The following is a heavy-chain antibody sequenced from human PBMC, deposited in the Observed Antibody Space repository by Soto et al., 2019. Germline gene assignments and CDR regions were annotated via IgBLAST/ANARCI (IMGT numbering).Heavy chain of an antibody. D-gene: IGHD1-26*01. CDR1: GGTFSSYA. CDR3: ARDRGRAGATAQTNYYYYYGMDV. Sequence: SVKVSCKASGGTFSSYAISWVRQAPGQGLEWMGGIIPIFGTANYAQKFQGRVTITADESTSTAYMELSSLRSEDTAVYYCARDRGRAGATAQTNYYYYYGMDVWGRGTTVTVSS. CDR2: IIPIFGTA. V-gene: IGHV1-69*13. J-gene: IGHJ6*02.